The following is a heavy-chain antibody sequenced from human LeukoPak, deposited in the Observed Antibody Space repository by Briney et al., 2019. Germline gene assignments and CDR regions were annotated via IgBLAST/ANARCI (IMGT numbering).Heavy chain of an antibody. D-gene: IGHD3-22*01. CDR1: GFTFSNYG. Sequence: GGSLRLSCAASGFTFSNYGMHWVRQAPGKGLEWVAFIRYDGSNKYYADSVKGRFTISRDNSKNTLYLQMNSLRVEDTAVYYCATLPYYYDSSGSYYFDYWGQGTLVTVSS. CDR2: IRYDGSNK. J-gene: IGHJ4*02. V-gene: IGHV3-30*02. CDR3: ATLPYYYDSSGSYYFDY.